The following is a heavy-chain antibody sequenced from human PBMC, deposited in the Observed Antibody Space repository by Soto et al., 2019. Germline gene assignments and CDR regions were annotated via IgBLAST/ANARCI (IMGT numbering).Heavy chain of an antibody. Sequence: EVQLLESGGGFVQPGESLRLSCVASGFTFSLSAMSWVRQAPVRGLEWVSSISGGGGSTEYTDSVKGRFTISRDNSKDTVHLQMNSLRAEDTAVYYCAKGPEYDILTGCDYWGQGALVTVSS. CDR3: AKGPEYDILTGCDY. CDR1: GFTFSLSA. J-gene: IGHJ4*02. D-gene: IGHD3-9*01. CDR2: ISGGGGST. V-gene: IGHV3-23*01.